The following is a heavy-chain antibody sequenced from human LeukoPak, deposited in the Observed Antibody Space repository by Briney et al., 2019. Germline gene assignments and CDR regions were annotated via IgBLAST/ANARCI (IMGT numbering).Heavy chain of an antibody. CDR1: GFTFSDHY. J-gene: IGHJ4*02. CDR2: SRNKANRYTT. V-gene: IGHV3-72*01. CDR3: VRLRGFYYHYFDY. D-gene: IGHD1-26*01. Sequence: PGGSLRLSCAASGFTFSDHYMDWVRQAPGKGLEWVGRSRNKANRYTTGYAASVKGRFTISRDDSKNSLYLQMNSLKTEDTAVYFCVRLRGFYYHYFDYWGQGTLVTVSS.